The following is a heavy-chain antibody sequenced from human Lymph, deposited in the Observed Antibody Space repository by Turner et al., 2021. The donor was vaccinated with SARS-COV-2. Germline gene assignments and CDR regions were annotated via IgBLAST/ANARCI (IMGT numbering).Heavy chain of an antibody. V-gene: IGHV1-2*02. CDR2: INPDSGGT. Sequence: QVQLVHSGAGVREPGASVKVSCKASGSTFTGYYMHWGRQAPGQGLEWTGWINPDSGGTNYAQNYQDSVTMARDTSISTAYMELSRLRSDDTAVYYWARGGLYYYGSSAYYGDAFDFWGQGTMVTVSS. CDR1: GSTFTGYY. D-gene: IGHD3-22*01. J-gene: IGHJ3*01. CDR3: ARGGLYYYGSSAYYGDAFDF.